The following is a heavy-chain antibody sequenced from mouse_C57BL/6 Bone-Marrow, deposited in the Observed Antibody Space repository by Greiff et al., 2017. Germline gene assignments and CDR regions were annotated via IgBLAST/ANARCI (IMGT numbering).Heavy chain of an antibody. D-gene: IGHD2-3*01. J-gene: IGHJ2*01. CDR1: GFTFTDYY. Sequence: EVQRVESGGGLVQPGGSLSLSCAASGFTFTDYYMSWVRQPPGKALEWLGFIRNKANGYTIEYSASVKGRFTISSDNSQSILYLQMNALRAEDSATYYCARYTPDGYYPFWGQGTTLTVSS. V-gene: IGHV7-3*01. CDR3: ARYTPDGYYPF. CDR2: IRNKANGYTI.